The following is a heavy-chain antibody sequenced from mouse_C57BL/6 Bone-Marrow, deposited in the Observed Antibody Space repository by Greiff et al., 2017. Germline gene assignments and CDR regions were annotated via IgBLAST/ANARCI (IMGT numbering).Heavy chain of an antibody. Sequence: VQLVESGPGLVAPSQSLSITCTVSGFSLTSYGVHWVRQPPGKGLEWLVVIWSDGSTTYNSALNSRLGISKDNSKSQVFLKMNSLHTADNAMDNCDRQDYGYDGFAYWGQGTMVTVSA. J-gene: IGHJ3*01. CDR3: DRQDYGYDGFAY. CDR2: IWSDGST. V-gene: IGHV2-6-1*01. CDR1: GFSLTSYG. D-gene: IGHD2-2*01.